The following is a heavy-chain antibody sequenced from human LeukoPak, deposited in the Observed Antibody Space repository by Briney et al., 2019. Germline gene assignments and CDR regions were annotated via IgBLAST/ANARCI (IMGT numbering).Heavy chain of an antibody. J-gene: IGHJ4*02. CDR1: GGSISSGGYY. V-gene: IGHV4-31*03. D-gene: IGHD3-10*01. CDR3: ARDQYYGSGSYQPV. Sequence: SETLSLTCTVSGGSISSGGYYWSWIRQHPGKGLEWIGYIYYSGSTYYNPSLKSRVTISVDTSKNQFSLKLSSVTAADTAVYYCARDQYYGSGSYQPVWGQGTLVTVSP. CDR2: IYYSGST.